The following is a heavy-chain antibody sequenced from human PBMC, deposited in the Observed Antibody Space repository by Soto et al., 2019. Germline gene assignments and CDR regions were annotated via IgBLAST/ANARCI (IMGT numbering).Heavy chain of an antibody. CDR1: GGSIVSNIYY. Sequence: SETLSLTCNVTGGSIVSNIYYWGWVRQPPGKGLEWIGSCHYSGQTWSNPSLKSRVTISVDTSKNQFSLKLTSLTAADTAVYFCARKVGKTKGLDYWGQGTLVTVSS. D-gene: IGHD1-26*01. J-gene: IGHJ4*02. V-gene: IGHV4-39*01. CDR2: CHYSGQT. CDR3: ARKVGKTKGLDY.